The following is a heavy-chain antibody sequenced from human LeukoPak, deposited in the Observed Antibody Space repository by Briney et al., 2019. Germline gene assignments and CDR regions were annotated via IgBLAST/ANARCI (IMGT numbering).Heavy chain of an antibody. V-gene: IGHV3-15*01. CDR2: IKSKTDGGTT. CDR3: TKTYYYGSGSLDY. Sequence: GGSLRLSCADSGFTFSNAWMSWVPQAAGKGLEWVGRIKSKTDGGTTDYAALVKGRFTISRDDSKNTLYLQMNSLKTEDTAIYYCTKTYYYGSGSLDYWGQGTLVTVSS. CDR1: GFTFSNAW. D-gene: IGHD3-10*01. J-gene: IGHJ4*02.